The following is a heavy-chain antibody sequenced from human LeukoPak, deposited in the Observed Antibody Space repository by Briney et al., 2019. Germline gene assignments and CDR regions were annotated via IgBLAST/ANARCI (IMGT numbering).Heavy chain of an antibody. D-gene: IGHD1/OR15-1a*01. Sequence: SSETLSLTCAVYGGSFSGYYWSWIRQPPGKGLEWIGSIYYSGSTYYNPSLKSRVTISVDTSKNQFSLKLSSVTAADTAVYYCARREQEFFDYWGQGTLVTVSS. CDR3: ARREQEFFDY. CDR2: IYYSGST. J-gene: IGHJ4*02. CDR1: GGSFSGYY. V-gene: IGHV4-34*01.